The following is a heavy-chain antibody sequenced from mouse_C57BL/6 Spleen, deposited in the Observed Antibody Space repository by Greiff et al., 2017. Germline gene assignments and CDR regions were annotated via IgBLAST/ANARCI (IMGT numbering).Heavy chain of an antibody. D-gene: IGHD3-2*02. CDR3: AREELRPTAWFAY. CDR2: IDPETGGT. Sequence: QVQLQQPGAELVRPGASVTLSCKASGYTFTDYEMHWVKQTPVHGLEWIGAIDPETGGTAYNQKFKGKAMLTGDKSSSTAYMELRSQTSEDSAVYYCAREELRPTAWFAYWGQGTLVTVSA. CDR1: GYTFTDYE. V-gene: IGHV1-15*01. J-gene: IGHJ3*01.